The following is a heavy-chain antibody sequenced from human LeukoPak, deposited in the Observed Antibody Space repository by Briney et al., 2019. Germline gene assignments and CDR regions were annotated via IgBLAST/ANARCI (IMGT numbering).Heavy chain of an antibody. Sequence: GGSLRLSCAASGFTFNSYAMSWVRQAPGKGLEWVSTIGFGDDSAYYADSVKGRFTISRDNAKNSLYLQMNSLRAEDTAVYYCARDRWELLSNSYHYCGLDVWGQGTTVTVSS. D-gene: IGHD2-15*01. V-gene: IGHV3-23*01. CDR2: IGFGDDSA. CDR3: ARDRWELLSNSYHYCGLDV. J-gene: IGHJ6*02. CDR1: GFTFNSYA.